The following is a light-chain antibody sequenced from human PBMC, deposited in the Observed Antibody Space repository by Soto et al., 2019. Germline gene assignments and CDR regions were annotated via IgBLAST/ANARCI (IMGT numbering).Light chain of an antibody. CDR2: GAS. Sequence: EIVMTQSPATLSVSPGERATLSCRASQSVSSNLAWYQQKPGQAPRLLIYGASTRATGIPARFSGGGSGTEFTLTITSLQSEDFAVXXXXXXNXWXXXFGQGTRLEIK. CDR3: XXXNXWXXX. V-gene: IGKV3-15*01. J-gene: IGKJ5*01. CDR1: QSVSSN.